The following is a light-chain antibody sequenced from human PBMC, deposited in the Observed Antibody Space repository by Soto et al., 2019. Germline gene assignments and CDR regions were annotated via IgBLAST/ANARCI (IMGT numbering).Light chain of an antibody. J-gene: IGKJ1*01. CDR3: QQYNNWPRT. Sequence: EIVMSQSPATLSESSGERATLXXRTSQSVSSNLAWYQQKPGQAPRVXIYGASTRATGIPARFSGSGSGTEFTLTISSLQSEDFAVYYCQQYNNWPRTFGQGTKVEIK. CDR2: GAS. V-gene: IGKV3-15*01. CDR1: QSVSSN.